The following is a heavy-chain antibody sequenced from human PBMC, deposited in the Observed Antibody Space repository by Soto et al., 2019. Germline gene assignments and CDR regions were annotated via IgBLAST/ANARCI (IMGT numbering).Heavy chain of an antibody. J-gene: IGHJ5*02. V-gene: IGHV1-18*01. CDR1: GYTFTSYG. Sequence: GASVKVSCKASGYTFTSYGISWVRQAPGQGLEWMGWISAYNGNTNYAQKLQGRVTMTTDTSTSTAYMELRSLRSDDTAVYYCARDRDPWFGESLSYNWFDPWGQGTLVTVSS. CDR3: ARDRDPWFGESLSYNWFDP. D-gene: IGHD3-10*01. CDR2: ISAYNGNT.